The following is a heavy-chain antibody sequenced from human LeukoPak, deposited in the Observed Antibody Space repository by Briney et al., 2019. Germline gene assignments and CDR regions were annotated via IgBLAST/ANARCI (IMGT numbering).Heavy chain of an antibody. D-gene: IGHD3-10*01. CDR2: ISYDGSNK. CDR1: GFIFSSYA. J-gene: IGHJ4*02. V-gene: IGHV3-30*04. CDR3: ARDYYGSGSYLY. Sequence: PGGSLRLSWAASGFIFSSYAMHWVRHAPGKGRGWVAVISYDGSNKYYADSVKGRFTIARDNSKTTLYLQMNSLSAEDTAVYYCARDYYGSGSYLYWGQGTLVTVSS.